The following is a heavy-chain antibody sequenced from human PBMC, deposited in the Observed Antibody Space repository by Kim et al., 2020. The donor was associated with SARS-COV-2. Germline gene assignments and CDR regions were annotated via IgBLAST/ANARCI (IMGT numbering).Heavy chain of an antibody. D-gene: IGHD6-13*01. CDR3: AKDIPHGSSWPLYFDY. Sequence: SVKGRFNISRDNAKNSLYLQMNSLRAEDTALYYCAKDIPHGSSWPLYFDYWGQGTLVTVSS. V-gene: IGHV3-9*01. J-gene: IGHJ4*02.